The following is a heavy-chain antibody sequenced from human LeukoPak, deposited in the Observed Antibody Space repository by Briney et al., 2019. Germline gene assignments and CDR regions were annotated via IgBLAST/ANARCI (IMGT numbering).Heavy chain of an antibody. J-gene: IGHJ4*02. CDR1: GFTFSSYS. Sequence: PGGSLRHSCAASGFTFSSYSMNWVRQAPGKGLEWVASISSSSSYIYYADSVKGRFTISRDNAKNSLYLQMNSLRAEDTAVYYCARGRDGYYFDYWGQGTLVTVSS. CDR3: ARGRDGYYFDY. D-gene: IGHD5-24*01. V-gene: IGHV3-21*01. CDR2: ISSSSSYI.